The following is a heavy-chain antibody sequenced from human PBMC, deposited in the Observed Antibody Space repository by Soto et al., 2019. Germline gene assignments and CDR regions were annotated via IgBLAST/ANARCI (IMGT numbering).Heavy chain of an antibody. Sequence: SETLSLTCTVSGGSISSYYWSWIRQPPGKGLEWIGYIYYSGSTNYNPSLKSRVTISVDTSKNQFSLKLSSVTAADTAVYYCARVRVYSGYDYLDYWGQGTLVTVSS. J-gene: IGHJ4*02. CDR2: IYYSGST. V-gene: IGHV4-59*01. D-gene: IGHD5-12*01. CDR3: ARVRVYSGYDYLDY. CDR1: GGSISSYY.